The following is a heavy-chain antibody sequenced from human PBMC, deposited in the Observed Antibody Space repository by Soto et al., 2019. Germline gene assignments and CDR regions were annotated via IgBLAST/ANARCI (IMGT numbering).Heavy chain of an antibody. J-gene: IGHJ6*02. V-gene: IGHV1-69*13. CDR3: ARVCTSCYTGFRYYYYGMDV. D-gene: IGHD2-2*02. CDR1: GGTFSSYA. Sequence: SVKVSCKASGGTFSSYAISWVRQAPGQGLEWMGGIIPIFGTANYAQKFQGRVTITADESTSTAYKELSSPRSEDTAVYYCARVCTSCYTGFRYYYYGMDVWGQGTTVTVPS. CDR2: IIPIFGTA.